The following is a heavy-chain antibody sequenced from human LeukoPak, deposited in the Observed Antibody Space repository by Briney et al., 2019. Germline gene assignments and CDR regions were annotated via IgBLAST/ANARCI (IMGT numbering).Heavy chain of an antibody. Sequence: GGSLRLSCAASGFTFDDYGTSWVRQAPGKGLEWVSGINWNGGSTGYADSVKGRFTISRDNAKNSLYLQMNSLRAEDTALYYCAREGPFWRGYLYYFDYWGQGTLVTVSS. J-gene: IGHJ4*02. V-gene: IGHV3-20*04. CDR3: AREGPFWRGYLYYFDY. CDR1: GFTFDDYG. CDR2: INWNGGST. D-gene: IGHD3-3*01.